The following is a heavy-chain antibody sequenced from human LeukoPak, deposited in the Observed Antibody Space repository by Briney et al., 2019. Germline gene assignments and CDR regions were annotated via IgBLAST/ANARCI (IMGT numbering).Heavy chain of an antibody. CDR1: GFTFSSYW. Sequence: QPGGSLRLSCAASGFTFSSYWMSWVRQAPGKGLEWVANIKQDGSEKYYVDSVKGRFTISRDNAKNSLYLQMNSLRAEDTAVYYCARGRFLEWFYYMDVWGKGTTVTVSS. CDR2: IKQDGSEK. D-gene: IGHD3-3*01. CDR3: ARGRFLEWFYYMDV. J-gene: IGHJ6*03. V-gene: IGHV3-7*01.